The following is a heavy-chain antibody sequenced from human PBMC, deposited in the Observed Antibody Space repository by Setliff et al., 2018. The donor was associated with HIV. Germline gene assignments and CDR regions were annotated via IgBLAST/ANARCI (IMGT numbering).Heavy chain of an antibody. J-gene: IGHJ3*02. CDR3: ARSQETSVAAAEI. CDR1: GASISDGTFY. V-gene: IGHV4-61*09. CDR2: LYIRTGTT. Sequence: PSQTLSLTCAVSGASISDGTFYWSWIRLPAGKGLEWIGHLYIRTGTTNYSPSLKGRVTISLDTSNNQFSLSLSSVTASDTAVYFCARSQETSVAAAEIWGQGTMVTVSS. D-gene: IGHD2-15*01.